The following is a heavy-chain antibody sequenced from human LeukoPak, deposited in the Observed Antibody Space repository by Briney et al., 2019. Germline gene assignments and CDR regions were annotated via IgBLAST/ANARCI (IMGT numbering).Heavy chain of an antibody. CDR3: ASPNKKLVSRPFGY. D-gene: IGHD6-6*01. CDR2: IIPIFGTA. CDR1: GGTFSSYA. J-gene: IGHJ4*02. Sequence: ASVKVSCKASGGTFSSYAISWVRQAPGQGLEWMGGIIPIFGTANYAQKFQGRVTITADESTSTAYMELSSLRSEDTAVYYCASPNKKLVSRPFGYWGQGTLVTVSS. V-gene: IGHV1-69*01.